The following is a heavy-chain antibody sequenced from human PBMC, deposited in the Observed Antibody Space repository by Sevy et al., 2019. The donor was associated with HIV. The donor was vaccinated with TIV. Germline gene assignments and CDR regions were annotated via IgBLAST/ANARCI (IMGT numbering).Heavy chain of an antibody. J-gene: IGHJ4*02. CDR2: ISYDGSNK. D-gene: IGHD5-18*01. V-gene: IGHV3-30*18. CDR1: GFTFSSYG. Sequence: GGSLRLSCAASGFTFSSYGMHWVRQAPGKGLEWVAVISYDGSNKYHADSVKGRFTISRDNSKNTLYLKMNSLRAEDTAVYYCAKGDTAMPPALFDYWGQGTLVTVSS. CDR3: AKGDTAMPPALFDY.